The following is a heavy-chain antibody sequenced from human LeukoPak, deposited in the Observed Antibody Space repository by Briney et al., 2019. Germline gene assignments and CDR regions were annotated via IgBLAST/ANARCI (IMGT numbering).Heavy chain of an antibody. J-gene: IGHJ4*02. CDR1: GFTFSSYG. V-gene: IGHV3-30*18. Sequence: PGGSLRLSCAASGFTFSSYGMHWVRQAPGKGLEGVAGISYDENNKYYAASVKGRFTISRDNSKNALYLQMNSLRAEDTAVYYCANDHWGQGTLVTVSS. CDR3: ANDH. CDR2: ISYDENNK.